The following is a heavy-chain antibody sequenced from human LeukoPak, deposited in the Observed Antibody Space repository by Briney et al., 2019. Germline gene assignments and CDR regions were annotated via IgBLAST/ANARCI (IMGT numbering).Heavy chain of an antibody. CDR3: ARGVGPSYFDY. CDR2: IYNSGST. D-gene: IGHD3-10*01. CDR1: GGSIGSRSYY. V-gene: IGHV4-39*07. J-gene: IGHJ4*02. Sequence: TSETLSLTCTVSGGSIGSRSYYWGWIRQPPGTGLEWIGSIYNSGSTDYNPSLKSRVTISVAASKNQLSLKLNSVTAADTAVYYCARGVGPSYFDYWGQGTLVTVSS.